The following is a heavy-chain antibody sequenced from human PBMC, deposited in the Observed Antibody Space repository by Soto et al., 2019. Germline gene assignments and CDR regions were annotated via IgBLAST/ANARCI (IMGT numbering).Heavy chain of an antibody. CDR3: ARSQGSSASLEIYYYYYYGMDV. CDR1: GGTFSSYA. D-gene: IGHD2-2*01. V-gene: IGHV1-69*01. Sequence: QVQLVQSGAEVKKPVSSVKVSCKASGGTFSSYAISWVRQAPGQGLEWMGGIIPIPGTANYAQKFQGRVTITADESTSTAYMELSSLRSEDTAVYYCARSQGSSASLEIYYYYYYGMDVWGQGTTLTVSS. J-gene: IGHJ6*02. CDR2: IIPIPGTA.